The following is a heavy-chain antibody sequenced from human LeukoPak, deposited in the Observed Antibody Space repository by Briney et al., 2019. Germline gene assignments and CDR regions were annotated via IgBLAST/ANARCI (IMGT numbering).Heavy chain of an antibody. CDR3: ARGTLEWLLRYYYYGMDV. Sequence: SQTLSLTCTVSGGSISSGDYYWSWIRQPPGKGLEWIGYIYHSGSTYYNPSLKSRVTISVDTSKNQFSLKLSSVTAADTAVYYCARGTLEWLLRYYYYGMDVWGQGTTVTVSS. V-gene: IGHV4-30-4*01. J-gene: IGHJ6*02. D-gene: IGHD3-3*01. CDR1: GGSISSGDYY. CDR2: IYHSGST.